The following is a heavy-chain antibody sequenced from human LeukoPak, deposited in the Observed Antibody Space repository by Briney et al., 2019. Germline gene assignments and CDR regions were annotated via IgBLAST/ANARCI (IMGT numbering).Heavy chain of an antibody. V-gene: IGHV1-2*02. CDR3: ARTSREYYYDSSGYYPQGYYYGMDV. D-gene: IGHD3-22*01. J-gene: IGHJ6*02. Sequence: SVKVSCKASGYTFTGYYMHWVRQAPGQGLEWMGWINPNSGGTNYAQKFQGRVTMTRDTSISTAYMELSRLRSDDTAVYYCARTSREYYYDSSGYYPQGYYYGMDVWGQGTTVTVSS. CDR1: GYTFTGYY. CDR2: INPNSGGT.